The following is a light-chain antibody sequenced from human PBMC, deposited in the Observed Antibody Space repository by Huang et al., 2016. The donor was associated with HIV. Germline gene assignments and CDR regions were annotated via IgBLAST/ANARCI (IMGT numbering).Light chain of an antibody. V-gene: IGKV4-1*01. J-gene: IGKJ1*01. CDR3: QQYYSSPQT. Sequence: DIIMTQSPDSLAVSLGERATLNCRSSQSVYSSSTSKDYMAWFQQKPGQPPRLLLFWASTREAGVPDRFTGSGSGTHFPLTIASLEAEDAAIYSCQQYYSSPQTFGQGTRVEVK. CDR2: WAS. CDR1: QSVYSSSTSKDY.